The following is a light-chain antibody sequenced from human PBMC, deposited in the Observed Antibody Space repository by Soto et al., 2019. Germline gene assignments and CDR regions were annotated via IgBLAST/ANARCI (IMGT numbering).Light chain of an antibody. Sequence: QSALTQPASVSGSPGQSITISCTGTSSDVGGYNYVSWYQQHPGKAPKLMIYEVSNRPEGVSNRFAGSNSGNTATATISGIQAEDDAADYYSSYTSSSSDQVFGTGTKLTVL. CDR2: EVS. CDR3: SSYTSSSSDQV. V-gene: IGLV2-14*01. J-gene: IGLJ1*01. CDR1: SSDVGGYNY.